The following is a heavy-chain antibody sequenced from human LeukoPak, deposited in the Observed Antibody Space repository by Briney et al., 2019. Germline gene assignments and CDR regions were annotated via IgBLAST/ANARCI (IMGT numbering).Heavy chain of an antibody. J-gene: IGHJ4*02. Sequence: GGSLRLSCEASGFPFSSYAMTWVRQAPGKGLEWVSSIGSDGKTHYSESVKGRFVISRDNFKNTLYLQMNILTAEDTAVYYCATSGRATKHGFDYWGQGTLVTVSS. CDR1: GFPFSSYA. V-gene: IGHV3-23*01. D-gene: IGHD5-24*01. CDR2: IGSDGKT. CDR3: ATSGRATKHGFDY.